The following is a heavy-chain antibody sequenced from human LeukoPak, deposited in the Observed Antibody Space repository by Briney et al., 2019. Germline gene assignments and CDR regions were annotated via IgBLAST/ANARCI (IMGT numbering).Heavy chain of an antibody. V-gene: IGHV4-34*01. Sequence: ASETLSLTCNVSGVSMKGYYWSWIRQPPGKGLEWIGEINHSGSTNYNPSLKSRVTISVDTSKNQFSLKLSSVTAADTAVYYCARITIFGVVTYYYYMDVWGKGTTVTVSS. CDR2: INHSGST. CDR1: GVSMKGYY. D-gene: IGHD3-3*01. J-gene: IGHJ6*03. CDR3: ARITIFGVVTYYYYMDV.